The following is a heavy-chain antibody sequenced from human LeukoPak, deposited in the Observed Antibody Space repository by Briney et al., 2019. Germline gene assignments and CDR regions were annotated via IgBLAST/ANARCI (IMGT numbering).Heavy chain of an antibody. CDR2: ISYDGSNK. V-gene: IGHV3-30*07. CDR3: ARKGLGRDTFDY. Sequence: PGGSLRLSCAASGFTFSSFAIHWVRQAPGKGLEWVAVISYDGSNKYYADSVKGRFTISRDNAKNSLYLQMNSLRAEDTAVYYCARKGLGRDTFDYWGQGTLVTVSS. J-gene: IGHJ4*02. D-gene: IGHD5-24*01. CDR1: GFTFSSFA.